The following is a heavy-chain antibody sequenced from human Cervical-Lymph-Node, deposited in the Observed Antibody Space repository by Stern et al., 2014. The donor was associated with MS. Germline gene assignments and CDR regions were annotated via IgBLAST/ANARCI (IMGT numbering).Heavy chain of an antibody. J-gene: IGHJ2*01. V-gene: IGHV4-39*01. CDR3: ARHGRSSSIWYFDL. Sequence: QVQLQESGPGLVKPSETLSLTCTVSGGSISSSSYYWGWIRQPPGKGLEWIGSIYYSGSTYYNPSLKSRVTISVDTAKNQFSLKLPSVPAADTAVYYCARHGRSSSIWYFDLWGRGTLVTVSS. CDR2: IYYSGST. D-gene: IGHD6-6*01. CDR1: GGSISSSSYY.